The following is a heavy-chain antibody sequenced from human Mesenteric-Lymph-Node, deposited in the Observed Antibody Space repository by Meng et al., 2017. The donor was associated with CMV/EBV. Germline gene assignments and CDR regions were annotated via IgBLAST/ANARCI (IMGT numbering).Heavy chain of an antibody. V-gene: IGHV4-34*01. CDR2: INHSGST. CDR3: ARHQRWLKSEGGFNY. J-gene: IGHJ4*02. D-gene: IGHD4-23*01. Sequence: QGQLQQWGAGLLKPSGTLFPTWAGYGGSFSGYYWSWIRQPPGKGLEWIGEINHSGSTNYNPSLKSRVTISVDTSKNQFSLKLSSVTAADTAVYYCARHQRWLKSEGGFNYWGQGTLVTVSS. CDR1: GGSFSGYY.